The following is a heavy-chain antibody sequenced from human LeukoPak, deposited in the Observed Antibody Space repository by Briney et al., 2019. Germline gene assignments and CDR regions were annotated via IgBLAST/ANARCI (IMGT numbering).Heavy chain of an antibody. Sequence: SETLSLTCTVSSGSISSRSYYWGWIRHPPGKGLEWIGSIYYDGSTHHNPSLQSRATISVDTSKNQFSLKLSSVTAADTAVYYCARRSGTYEGNAFDIWGQGTMVTVSS. J-gene: IGHJ3*02. CDR1: SGSISSRSYY. D-gene: IGHD1-26*01. CDR3: ARRSGTYEGNAFDI. CDR2: IYYDGST. V-gene: IGHV4-39*01.